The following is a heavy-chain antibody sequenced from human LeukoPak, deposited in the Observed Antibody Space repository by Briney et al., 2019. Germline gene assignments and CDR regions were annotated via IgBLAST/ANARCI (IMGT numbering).Heavy chain of an antibody. CDR2: IYHSGST. V-gene: IGHV4-38-2*02. Sequence: PSETLSLTCAVSGYSISSDNYWVWIRQPPGQGLEWTGGIYHSGSTYYNPSLKSRVTMSVDTSKNQFSLKLSSVTAADTAVYYCARDYDFWSGYSDYWGQGTLVTVSS. CDR3: ARDYDFWSGYSDY. CDR1: GYSISSDNY. J-gene: IGHJ4*02. D-gene: IGHD3-3*01.